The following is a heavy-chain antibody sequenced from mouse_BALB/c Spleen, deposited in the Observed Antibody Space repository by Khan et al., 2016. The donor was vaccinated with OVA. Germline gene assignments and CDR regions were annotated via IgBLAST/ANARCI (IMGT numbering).Heavy chain of an antibody. CDR3: ARPYYGSAWFAY. CDR1: GFSLTSYG. CDR2: LWAGGST. D-gene: IGHD1-1*01. J-gene: IGHJ3*01. V-gene: IGHV2-9*02. Sequence: VQLKESGPGLVAPSQSLSITCTVSGFSLTSYGVHWVRQPPGKGLEWLGVLWAGGSTNYNSALMSRLSISKDNSKNQVFLKMNSLQTDDTAMYYWARPYYGSAWFAYWGQGTLVTVSA.